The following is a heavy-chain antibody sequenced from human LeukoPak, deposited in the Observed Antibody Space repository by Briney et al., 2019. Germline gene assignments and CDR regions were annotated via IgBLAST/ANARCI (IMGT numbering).Heavy chain of an antibody. Sequence: GGSLRLSCAASGFTFSSYAMTWVRQAPGKGLEWVSTISGSGDSTYYADSVKGRFAISRDNSKNTLYLQMNSLRAEDTAVYYCARDLGGSGWYYWFDPWGQGTLVTVSS. CDR3: ARDLGGSGWYYWFDP. CDR1: GFTFSSYA. CDR2: ISGSGDST. V-gene: IGHV3-23*01. J-gene: IGHJ5*02. D-gene: IGHD6-19*01.